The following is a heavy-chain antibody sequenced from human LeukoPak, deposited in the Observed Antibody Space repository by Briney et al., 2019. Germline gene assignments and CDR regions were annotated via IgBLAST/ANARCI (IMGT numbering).Heavy chain of an antibody. CDR2: IYYSGST. J-gene: IGHJ6*02. CDR3: ARDFKGMDV. Sequence: SETLSLTCSVSSVSINGYYWSWIRQPPGKGLEWIGYIYYSGSTNYNPSLKSRVTISVDTSKNQFSLKLSSVTAADTAVYYCARDFKGMDVWGQGTTVTVSS. V-gene: IGHV4-59*01. CDR1: SVSINGYY.